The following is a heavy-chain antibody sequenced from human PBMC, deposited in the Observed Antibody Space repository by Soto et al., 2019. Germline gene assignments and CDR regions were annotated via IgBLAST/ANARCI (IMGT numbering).Heavy chain of an antibody. Sequence: GGSLRLSCAASGFTFSSYAMSWVRQAPGKGLEWVSTISGSSYSTYYADSVKGRFTISRDNSKNTLYLQMNSLRAEDTAVYYCAKTETGYYDSSGYSPLFDYWGQGTLVTVS. V-gene: IGHV3-23*01. CDR3: AKTETGYYDSSGYSPLFDY. CDR1: GFTFSSYA. J-gene: IGHJ4*02. CDR2: ISGSSYST. D-gene: IGHD3-22*01.